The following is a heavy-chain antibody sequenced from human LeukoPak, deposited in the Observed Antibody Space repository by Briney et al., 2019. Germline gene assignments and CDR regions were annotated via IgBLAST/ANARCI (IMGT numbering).Heavy chain of an antibody. D-gene: IGHD3-3*01. Sequence: PGGSLKLSCAASGFTFSGSAMHWVRQASGKGLEWVGRIRSKANSYATAYAASVKGRFTISRDESKNTAYLHMNSLKTEDTAVYYCTRPGLYDFWSGYGDYYYYSYMDVWGKGTTVTVSS. CDR1: GFTFSGSA. V-gene: IGHV3-73*01. CDR2: IRSKANSYAT. J-gene: IGHJ6*03. CDR3: TRPGLYDFWSGYGDYYYYSYMDV.